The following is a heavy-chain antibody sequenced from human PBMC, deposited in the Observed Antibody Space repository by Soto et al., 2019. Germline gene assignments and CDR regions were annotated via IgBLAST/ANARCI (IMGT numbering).Heavy chain of an antibody. J-gene: IGHJ4*02. Sequence: PSETLSLTCTVSGGSISSSSYYWGWIRQPPGKGLEWIGSIYYSGSTYYNPSLKSRVTISVDTSKNQFSLKLSSVTAADTAVYYCARHATQSSSWVDYGGQETLVPVSS. V-gene: IGHV4-39*01. CDR3: ARHATQSSSWVDY. CDR1: GGSISSSSYY. D-gene: IGHD6-13*01. CDR2: IYYSGST.